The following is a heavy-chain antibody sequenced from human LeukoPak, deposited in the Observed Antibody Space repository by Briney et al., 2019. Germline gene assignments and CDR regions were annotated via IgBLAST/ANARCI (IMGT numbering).Heavy chain of an antibody. CDR3: ARGAWFGESPIYGMDV. D-gene: IGHD3-10*01. CDR1: GGSISSGGYY. Sequence: PSETLSLTCTVSGGSISSGGYYWSWIRQHPGKGLEWIGYIHYSGSTYYNPSLKSRVTISVDTSKNQFSLKLSSVTAADTAVYYCARGAWFGESPIYGMDVWGQGTTVTVSS. CDR2: IHYSGST. V-gene: IGHV4-31*03. J-gene: IGHJ6*02.